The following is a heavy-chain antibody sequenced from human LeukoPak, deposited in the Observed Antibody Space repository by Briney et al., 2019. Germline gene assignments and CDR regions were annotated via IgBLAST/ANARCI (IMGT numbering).Heavy chain of an antibody. D-gene: IGHD6-13*01. J-gene: IGHJ6*03. CDR3: ARVTFEGGSSWYGGNYYYYYMDV. CDR1: GYTSTSYD. Sequence: ASVKVSCEASGYTSTSYDINWVRQATGQGLEWMGWMNPNSGSTGYAQKFQGRVTMTRNTSISTAYMELSSLRSEDTAVYYCARVTFEGGSSWYGGNYYYYYMDVWGKGTTVTVSS. CDR2: MNPNSGST. V-gene: IGHV1-8*01.